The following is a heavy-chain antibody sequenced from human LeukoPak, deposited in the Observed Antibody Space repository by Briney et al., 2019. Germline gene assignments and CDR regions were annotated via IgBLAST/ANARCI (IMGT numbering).Heavy chain of an antibody. D-gene: IGHD6-6*01. Sequence: PSETLSLTCAVYGGSFSGYYWSWIRQPPGEGLEWIGEINHSGSTNYNPSLKSRVTISVDTSKNQFSLKLSSVTAADTAVYYCARDSRYLSSIAARRAFDIWGQGTMVTVSS. V-gene: IGHV4-34*01. J-gene: IGHJ3*02. CDR2: INHSGST. CDR1: GGSFSGYY. CDR3: ARDSRYLSSIAARRAFDI.